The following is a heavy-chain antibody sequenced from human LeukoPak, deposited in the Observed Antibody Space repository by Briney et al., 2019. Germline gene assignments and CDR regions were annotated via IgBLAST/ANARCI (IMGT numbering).Heavy chain of an antibody. CDR3: AGPPGIAAAGYYYYYYMDV. CDR2: IYYSGST. D-gene: IGHD6-13*01. Sequence: SETLSLTWTVSGGSISSYYWSWIRQPPGKGLEWIGYIYYSGSTNYNPSLKSRVTISVDTSKNQFSLKLSSVTAADTAVYYCAGPPGIAAAGYYYYYYMDVWGKGTTVTVSS. J-gene: IGHJ6*03. CDR1: GGSISSYY. V-gene: IGHV4-59*01.